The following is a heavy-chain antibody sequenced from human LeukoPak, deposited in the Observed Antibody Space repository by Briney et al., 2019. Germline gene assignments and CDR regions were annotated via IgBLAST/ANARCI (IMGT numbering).Heavy chain of an antibody. CDR3: SREPTQLWLYYGMDV. J-gene: IGHJ6*02. Sequence: PGGSLRVSCTAPRFSFSDHVMSWVCQAPGKRRERGGFIRSKTYGGTTKYAASMKGRLTISRAATTSITYLQMNSLKTDDTAVYYCSREPTQLWLYYGMDVWGQGTTVTVSS. CDR1: RFSFSDHV. V-gene: IGHV3-49*04. D-gene: IGHD5-18*01. CDR2: IRSKTYGGTT.